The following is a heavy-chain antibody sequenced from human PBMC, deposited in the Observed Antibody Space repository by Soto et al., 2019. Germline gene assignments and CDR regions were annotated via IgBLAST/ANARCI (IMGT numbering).Heavy chain of an antibody. CDR3: AREAAQYYFDY. CDR1: GYTFTSYY. J-gene: IGHJ4*02. CDR2: ITPSGGST. D-gene: IGHD6-13*01. V-gene: IGHV1-46*01. Sequence: QVQLVQSGAEVKKPGASVKVSCKASGYTFTSYYMHWVRQAPGQGLEWMGIITPSGGSTSYAQKFQGRVTMTRDTSTSTVYMELSSLRSEDTAVYYCAREAAQYYFDYWGQGTLVTVSS.